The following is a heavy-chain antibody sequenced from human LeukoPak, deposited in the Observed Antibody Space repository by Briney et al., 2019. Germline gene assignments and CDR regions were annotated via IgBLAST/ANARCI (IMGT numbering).Heavy chain of an antibody. D-gene: IGHD3-16*01. CDR2: IYTSGRT. V-gene: IGHV4-61*02. CDR1: GGSISSGSYY. J-gene: IGHJ6*03. CDR3: ARAGGGYYYYYMDV. Sequence: SETLSLTCTVSGGSISSGSYYWSWIRQPAGKGLEWIRRIYTSGRTNYNPSLKSRVTISVDTSKNQFSLKLSSVTAADTAVYYCARAGGGYYYYYMDVWGKGTTVTISS.